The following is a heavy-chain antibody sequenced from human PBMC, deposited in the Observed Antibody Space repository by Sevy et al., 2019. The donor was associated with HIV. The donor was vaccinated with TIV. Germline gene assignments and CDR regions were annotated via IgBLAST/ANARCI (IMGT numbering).Heavy chain of an antibody. V-gene: IGHV3-48*03. CDR1: GFTFSSYE. CDR3: ARDSADYDFWSGFHYGMDV. D-gene: IGHD3-3*01. J-gene: IGHJ6*02. CDR2: ISSSGSTI. Sequence: GGSLRLSCAASGFTFSSYEMNWVRQAPGKGLEWVSYISSSGSTIYYADSVKGRFTNSRDNAKNSLYLQRNSLRAEDTAVYYCARDSADYDFWSGFHYGMDVWGQGTTVTVSS.